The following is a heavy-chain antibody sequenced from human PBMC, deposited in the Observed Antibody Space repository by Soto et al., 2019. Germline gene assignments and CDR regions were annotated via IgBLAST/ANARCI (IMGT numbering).Heavy chain of an antibody. V-gene: IGHV1-24*01. D-gene: IGHD2-15*01. CDR3: ATTRLDCSGGSCCSGFDY. CDR1: GYTLTELS. J-gene: IGHJ4*02. CDR2: FDPEDGEA. Sequence: ASVKVSCKVSGYTLTELSMHWVRQAPGKGLEWMGSFDPEDGEAIYAQKFQGRVTMTEDTSTDTAYMELSSLRSEDTAVYYCATTRLDCSGGSCCSGFDYWGQGTLVTVSS.